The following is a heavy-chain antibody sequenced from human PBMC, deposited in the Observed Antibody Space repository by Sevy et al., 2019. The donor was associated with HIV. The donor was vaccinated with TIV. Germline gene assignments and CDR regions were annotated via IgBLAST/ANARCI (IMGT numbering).Heavy chain of an antibody. CDR2: LIGGGSRT. J-gene: IGHJ6*02. Sequence: GGSLRLSCAASGFPFSNFAMSWVRQAPGKGLEWVSTLIGGGSRTYYADSVTGRFIISRDNSMNTLYLQMTSLRAEDTAIYYCAKRRVQSGLSGGGANYGMDVCGRGTTVTVSS. CDR1: GFPFSNFA. CDR3: AKRRVQSGLSGGGANYGMDV. V-gene: IGHV3-23*01. D-gene: IGHD2-8*02.